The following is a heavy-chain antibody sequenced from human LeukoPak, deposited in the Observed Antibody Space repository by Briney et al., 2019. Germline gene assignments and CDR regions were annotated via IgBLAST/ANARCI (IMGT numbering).Heavy chain of an antibody. CDR3: ARQRYDSSGYPGY. CDR1: GYSFTSYW. CDR2: IYPGDSDT. Sequence: GESLKISCKGSGYSFTSYWTGWVRQMPGKGLEWMGIIYPGDSDTRYSPSFQGQVTISADKSISTAYLQWSSLKASDTAMYYCARQRYDSSGYPGYWGQGTLVTVSS. V-gene: IGHV5-51*01. J-gene: IGHJ4*02. D-gene: IGHD3-22*01.